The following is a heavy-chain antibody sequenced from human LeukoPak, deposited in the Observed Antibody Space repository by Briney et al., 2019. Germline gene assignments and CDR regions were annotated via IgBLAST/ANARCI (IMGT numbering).Heavy chain of an antibody. CDR2: ISFTGNT. V-gene: IGHV4-59*08. CDR3: ARHFGGSSWRNWFDP. D-gene: IGHD6-13*01. J-gene: IGHJ5*02. CDR1: GGSISGYY. Sequence: NPSETLSLTCAVSGGSISGYYWSWIRQSPGKRLEWIAYISFTGNTNYNPSLKSRVTISLDTSKTHFSLTLSSLTAADTAVYYCARHFGGSSWRNWFDPWGQGTLVAVSS.